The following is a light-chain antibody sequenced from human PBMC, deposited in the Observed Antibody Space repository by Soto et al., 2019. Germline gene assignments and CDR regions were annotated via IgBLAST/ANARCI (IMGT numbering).Light chain of an antibody. CDR1: QSVSSY. V-gene: IGKV3-11*01. CDR2: DAS. Sequence: EIVLTQSPATLSLSPGERATLSSRASQSVSSYLAWYQQKPGQAPRLLIYDASNRATGIPARFSGSGSGTDFTLTISSLEPEDFAVYFCQQRSNWPLLTFGGGTRVEI. CDR3: QQRSNWPLLT. J-gene: IGKJ4*01.